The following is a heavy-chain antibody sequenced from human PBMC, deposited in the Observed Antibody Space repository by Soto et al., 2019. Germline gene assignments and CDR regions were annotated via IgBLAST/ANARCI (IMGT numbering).Heavy chain of an antibody. J-gene: IGHJ4*02. Sequence: GCLILACSASGFTFSIYAMTWVRQSPGKGLEWVSSMSRTGDNTYYADSVKGRFTISRDNSKNTLYLQMNSLRAEDTAIYYCEKDKSNSNPPYYFDFWGPGTLVTVYS. CDR3: EKDKSNSNPPYYFDF. CDR2: MSRTGDNT. D-gene: IGHD3-22*01. CDR1: GFTFSIYA. V-gene: IGHV3-23*01.